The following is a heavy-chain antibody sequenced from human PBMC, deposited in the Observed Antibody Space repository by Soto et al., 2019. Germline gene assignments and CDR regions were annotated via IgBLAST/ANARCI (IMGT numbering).Heavy chain of an antibody. Sequence: GYTFRSHYMPWQRKAPGQGLEWMGIINPSGGSTSYAQKFQGRVTMTRDTSTSTVYMELSSLRSEDTAVYYCARENSSSSPFDYWGQGTLVTVSS. CDR1: GYTFRSHY. V-gene: IGHV1-46*01. CDR2: INPSGGST. J-gene: IGHJ4*02. D-gene: IGHD6-6*01. CDR3: ARENSSSSPFDY.